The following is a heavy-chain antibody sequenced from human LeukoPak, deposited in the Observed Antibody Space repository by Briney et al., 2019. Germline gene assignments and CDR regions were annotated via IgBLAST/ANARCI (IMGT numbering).Heavy chain of an antibody. CDR2: IWYDGSNK. D-gene: IGHD3-16*01. V-gene: IGHV3-33*01. CDR1: GFTFSSYG. J-gene: IGHJ4*02. CDR3: ARVTLGELPLPDY. Sequence: PGRSLRLSCAASGFTFSSYGMHWVRQAPGKGLEWVAVIWYDGSNKYYADSVKGRFTISRDNSKNTLYLQMNSLRAEDTAVYYCARVTLGELPLPDYWGQGTLVTVSS.